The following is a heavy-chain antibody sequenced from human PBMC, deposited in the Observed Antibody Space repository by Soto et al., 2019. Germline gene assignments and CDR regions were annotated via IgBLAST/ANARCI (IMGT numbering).Heavy chain of an antibody. CDR2: ISSSSSYI. D-gene: IGHD3-3*02. J-gene: IGHJ4*02. CDR3: AKDLAFTGMGGY. Sequence: GSLRLSCAASGFTFSSYSMNWVRQAPGKGLEWVSSISSSSSYIYYADSVKGRFTISRDNAKNSLYLQMNSLRAEDTAVYYCAKDLAFTGMGGYWGQGTLVTVSS. V-gene: IGHV3-21*04. CDR1: GFTFSSYS.